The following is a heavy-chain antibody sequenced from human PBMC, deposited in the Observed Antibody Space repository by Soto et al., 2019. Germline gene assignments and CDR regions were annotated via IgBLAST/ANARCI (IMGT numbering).Heavy chain of an antibody. V-gene: IGHV1-58*01. CDR2: IVVGSGNT. CDR3: ARGADYDILTGAFDI. J-gene: IGHJ3*02. CDR1: GFTFTSSA. Sequence: SVKVSCKASGFTFTSSAVQWVRQARGQRLEWIGWIVVGSGNTNYAQKLQGRVTMTTDTSTSTAYMELRSLRSDDTAVYYCARGADYDILTGAFDIWG. D-gene: IGHD3-9*01.